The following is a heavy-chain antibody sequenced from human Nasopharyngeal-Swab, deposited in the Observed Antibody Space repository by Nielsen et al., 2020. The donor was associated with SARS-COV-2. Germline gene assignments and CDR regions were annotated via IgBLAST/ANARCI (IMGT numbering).Heavy chain of an antibody. V-gene: IGHV1-18*01. CDR1: GYTFTSYG. CDR3: ARTEDYYGSGSYLNYFDY. J-gene: IGHJ4*02. D-gene: IGHD3-10*01. Sequence: ASVKVSCKASGYTFTSYGISWVRQAPGQGLEWMGWISAYNGNTNYAQKLQGRVTMTTDTSTSTAYMELRSLRSDDTAVYYCARTEDYYGSGSYLNYFDYWGQGTLVTVSS. CDR2: ISAYNGNT.